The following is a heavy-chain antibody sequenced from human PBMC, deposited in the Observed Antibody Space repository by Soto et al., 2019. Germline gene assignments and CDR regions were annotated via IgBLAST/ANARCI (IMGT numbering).Heavy chain of an antibody. V-gene: IGHV5-51*01. CDR3: ATTSAAGKYYYGMDV. CDR1: GYSFTSYW. D-gene: IGHD6-13*01. J-gene: IGHJ6*02. CDR2: IYPGDSDT. Sequence: PGESLKISCKGSGYSFTSYWIGWVRQMPGKGLEWMGIIYPGDSDTRCSPSFQGQVTISADKSISTAYLQWSSLKASDTAMYYWATTSAAGKYYYGMDVWGQGTTVTVSS.